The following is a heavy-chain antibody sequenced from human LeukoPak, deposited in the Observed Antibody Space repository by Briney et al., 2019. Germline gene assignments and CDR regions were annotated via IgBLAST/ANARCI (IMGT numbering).Heavy chain of an antibody. CDR2: IYYSGST. V-gene: IGHV4-59*01. D-gene: IGHD3-10*01. J-gene: IGHJ4*02. CDR3: AREGCLGSGSYPDY. Sequence: KPSETLSLTCTVSGGSISSYYWSWIRQPPGKGLEWIGYIYYSGSTNYNPSLKSRVTISVDTSKNQFSLKLSSVTAADTAVYYCAREGCLGSGSYPDYWGQGTLVTVSS. CDR1: GGSISSYY.